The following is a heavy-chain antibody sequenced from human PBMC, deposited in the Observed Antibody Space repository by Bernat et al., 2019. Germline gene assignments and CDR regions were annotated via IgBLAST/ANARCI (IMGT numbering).Heavy chain of an antibody. V-gene: IGHV3-30*18. CDR2: ISYDGSNK. J-gene: IGHJ5*02. D-gene: IGHD3-10*01. CDR3: AKDLMGDGSGINWFDL. Sequence: QVQLVESGGGEVQPGRSLRLSCAASGFNFRNYGMHWVRQAPGKGLEWVAVISYDGSNKYYADSVKGRFTISRDNSKNTLYLQMNSLRAEDTAVYYCAKDLMGDGSGINWFDLW. CDR1: GFNFRNYG.